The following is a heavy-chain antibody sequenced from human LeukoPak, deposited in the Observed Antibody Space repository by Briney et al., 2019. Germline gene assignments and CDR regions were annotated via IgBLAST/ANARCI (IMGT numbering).Heavy chain of an antibody. Sequence: SETLSLTCAVYGGSFSGYYWSWIRQPPGKGPEWIGEINHSGSTNYNPSHKSRVTISVDTSKNQFSLKLSSVTAADTAVYYCARPSYDFWSGYYFDYWGQGTLVTVSS. CDR2: INHSGST. CDR1: GGSFSGYY. V-gene: IGHV4-34*01. D-gene: IGHD3-3*01. CDR3: ARPSYDFWSGYYFDY. J-gene: IGHJ4*02.